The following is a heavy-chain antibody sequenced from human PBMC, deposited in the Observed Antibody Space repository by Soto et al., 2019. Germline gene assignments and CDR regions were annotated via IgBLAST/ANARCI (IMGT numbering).Heavy chain of an antibody. V-gene: IGHV4-30-2*01. J-gene: IGHJ4*02. CDR3: ARDFLSGYYFDY. Sequence: QLQLQESGSGLVKPSQILSLTCVDSGDSISSGGYSWNCIRQPPGKGLEWIGHTYHSGGTLYNPSLDSRVTISVEKSKKQFSLRLTSVTAADTAVYYCARDFLSGYYFDYWGQGTLVNVS. D-gene: IGHD3-22*01. CDR1: GDSISSGGYS. CDR2: TYHSGGT.